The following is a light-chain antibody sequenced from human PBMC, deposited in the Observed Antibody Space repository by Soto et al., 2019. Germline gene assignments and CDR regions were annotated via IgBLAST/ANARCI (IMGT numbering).Light chain of an antibody. J-gene: IGLJ1*01. V-gene: IGLV1-47*01. CDR1: SSNIGSHN. CDR3: AACDDSLSGRV. CDR2: KNN. Sequence: QSVLTQPPSASGTPGQRVSISCSGGSSNIGSHNVYWYQQLPGTAPKLLIFKNNQRPSGVPDRFSGSKSGTSASLAISGLRSEDEADYYCAACDDSLSGRVFGTGTKVTVL.